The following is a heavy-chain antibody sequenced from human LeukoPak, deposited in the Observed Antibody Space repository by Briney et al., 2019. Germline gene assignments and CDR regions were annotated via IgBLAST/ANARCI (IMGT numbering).Heavy chain of an antibody. CDR2: ISGSGGST. Sequence: PGGSLRLSCAASGFTFSSYAMSWVRQAPGRGLELVSAISGSGGSTYYADSVKGRFTISRDNSKNTLYLQMNSLRAEDTAVYYCAKDVYGEEYYFDYWGQGTLVTVSS. V-gene: IGHV3-23*01. D-gene: IGHD4-17*01. J-gene: IGHJ4*02. CDR1: GFTFSSYA. CDR3: AKDVYGEEYYFDY.